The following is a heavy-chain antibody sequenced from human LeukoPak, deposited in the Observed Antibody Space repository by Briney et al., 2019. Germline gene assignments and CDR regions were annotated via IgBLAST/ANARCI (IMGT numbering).Heavy chain of an antibody. CDR1: GNTFTSYA. CDR3: ARFGLGKHIEVAGIPFDI. CDR2: ISAYNGNT. J-gene: IGHJ3*02. D-gene: IGHD6-19*01. Sequence: ASVKVSCKASGNTFTSYAITWVRQAPGQGLEWMGWISAYNGNTNYAQKLQGRVTMTTDTSTSTAYMELRGLRSDDTALYYCARFGLGKHIEVAGIPFDIWGQGTMVTVSS. V-gene: IGHV1-18*01.